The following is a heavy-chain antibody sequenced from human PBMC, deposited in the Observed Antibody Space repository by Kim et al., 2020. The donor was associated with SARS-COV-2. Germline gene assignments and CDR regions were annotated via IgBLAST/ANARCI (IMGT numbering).Heavy chain of an antibody. CDR2: IKQDGSEK. V-gene: IGHV3-7*03. J-gene: IGHJ4*02. Sequence: GSLRLSCAASGFTFSNYWMHWVRQAPGKGLEWVANIKQDGSEKYYVDSVKGRFTISRDNAKNSLYLQMSGLTAEDTALYYCARSLGIAEAYWGQGTLVTVSS. D-gene: IGHD2-21*01. CDR1: GFTFSNYW. CDR3: ARSLGIAEAY.